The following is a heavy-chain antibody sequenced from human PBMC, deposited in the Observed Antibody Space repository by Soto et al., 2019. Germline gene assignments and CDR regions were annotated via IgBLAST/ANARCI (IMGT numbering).Heavy chain of an antibody. V-gene: IGHV4-59*01. CDR1: GGSISSYY. CDR2: IYYSGST. CDR3: ASLSLAGDSSGYYYFDY. J-gene: IGHJ4*02. Sequence: SETLSLTCTVSGGSISSYYWSWIRQPPGKGLEWIGYIYYSGSTNYNPSLKSRVTISVDTSKNQFSLKLSSVTAADTAVYYCASLSLAGDSSGYYYFDYWGQGTLVTVSS. D-gene: IGHD3-22*01.